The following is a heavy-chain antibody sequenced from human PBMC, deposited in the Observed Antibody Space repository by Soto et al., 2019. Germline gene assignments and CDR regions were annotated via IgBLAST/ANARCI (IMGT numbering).Heavy chain of an antibody. Sequence: VASVKVSCKASGYTFTGYYMHWVRQAPGQGLEWMGWINPNSGGTNYAQKFQGWVTMTRDTSISTAYMEMSRLRSDDTAVYYCARGATFSSSWYSSWFDPWGQGTLVTVSA. J-gene: IGHJ5*02. V-gene: IGHV1-2*04. CDR1: GYTFTGYY. CDR3: ARGATFSSSWYSSWFDP. CDR2: INPNSGGT. D-gene: IGHD6-13*01.